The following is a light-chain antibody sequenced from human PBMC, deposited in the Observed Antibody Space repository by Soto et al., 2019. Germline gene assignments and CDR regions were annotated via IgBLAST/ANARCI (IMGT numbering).Light chain of an antibody. Sequence: EIVLTQSPATLSLSPGERATLPCRASQSVNTYLAWYQQKPGQAPRLLIYGASNRATGIPARFSGSGSGTDFTLTISSLEPEDFAVYYCQQRSNWPPTFGQGTRLEIK. J-gene: IGKJ5*01. V-gene: IGKV3-11*01. CDR2: GAS. CDR1: QSVNTY. CDR3: QQRSNWPPT.